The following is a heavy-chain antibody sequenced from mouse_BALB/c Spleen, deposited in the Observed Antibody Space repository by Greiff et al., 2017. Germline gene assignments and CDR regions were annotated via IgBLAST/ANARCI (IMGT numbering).Heavy chain of an antibody. CDR2: ISSGGSYT. CDR1: GFTFSSYT. D-gene: IGHD2-1*01. Sequence: EVQLVESGGGLVKPGGSLKLSCAASGFTFSSYTMSWVRQTPEKRLEWVATISSGGSYTYYPDSVKGRFTISRDNAKNTLYLQMSSLKSEDTAMYYCTRGDYGNYWFAYWGQGTLVTVSA. J-gene: IGHJ3*01. V-gene: IGHV5-6-4*01. CDR3: TRGDYGNYWFAY.